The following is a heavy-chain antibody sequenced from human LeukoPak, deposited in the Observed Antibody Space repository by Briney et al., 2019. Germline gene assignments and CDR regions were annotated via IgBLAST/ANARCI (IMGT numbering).Heavy chain of an antibody. J-gene: IGHJ4*02. CDR2: INPNSGGT. CDR3: ARGPITGTTLYYFDY. V-gene: IGHV1-2*02. CDR1: GYTFTGYY. Sequence: GASVKVSCKASGYTFTGYYMHWVRQAPGQGLEWMGWINPNSGGTNYAQKFQGRVTMTRDTSISTAYMELSRLRSDDTAVYYCARGPITGTTLYYFDYWGQGTLVTVSS. D-gene: IGHD1-20*01.